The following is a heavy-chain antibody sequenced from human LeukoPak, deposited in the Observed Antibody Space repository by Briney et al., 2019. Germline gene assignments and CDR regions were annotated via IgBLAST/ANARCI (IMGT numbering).Heavy chain of an antibody. CDR2: ISAYNGNT. CDR3: ARVLRYCSSTSCYCWFDP. J-gene: IGHJ5*02. V-gene: IGHV1-18*01. Sequence: ASVKVSCKASGYTFTSYGISWVRQAPGQGLEWMGSISAYNGNTNYAQKLQGRVTMTTDTSTSTAYMELRSLRSDDTAVYYCARVLRYCSSTSCYCWFDPWGQGTLVTVSS. D-gene: IGHD2-2*01. CDR1: GYTFTSYG.